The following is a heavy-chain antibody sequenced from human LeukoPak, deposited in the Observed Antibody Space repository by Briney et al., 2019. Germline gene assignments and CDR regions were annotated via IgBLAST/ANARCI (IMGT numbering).Heavy chain of an antibody. CDR2: IYSGGST. Sequence: GSLRLSCAASGFTVNSNYMSWVRQAPGKGLEWVSVIYSGGSTYYADSVKGRFTISRDNSKNTLYLQMNSLRAEDTAVYYCARQYRSSSNFDYWGQGTLVTVSS. D-gene: IGHD6-6*01. CDR1: GFTVNSNY. V-gene: IGHV3-66*04. CDR3: ARQYRSSSNFDY. J-gene: IGHJ4*02.